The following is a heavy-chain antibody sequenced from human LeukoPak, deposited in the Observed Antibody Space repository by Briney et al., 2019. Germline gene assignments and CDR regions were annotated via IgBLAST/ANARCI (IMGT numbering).Heavy chain of an antibody. Sequence: PGGSLRLSCAASGFTFSSYGMHWVRQAPGKGLEWVAFIRYDGSNKYYADSVKGRFTISRDNSKNTLYLQMNSLRAEDTAVYYCAKDRRGSRILYYYDSSGYYRRPRTSFGGFQHWGQGTLVTVSS. J-gene: IGHJ1*01. D-gene: IGHD3-22*01. V-gene: IGHV3-30*02. CDR2: IRYDGSNK. CDR1: GFTFSSYG. CDR3: AKDRRGSRILYYYDSSGYYRRPRTSFGGFQH.